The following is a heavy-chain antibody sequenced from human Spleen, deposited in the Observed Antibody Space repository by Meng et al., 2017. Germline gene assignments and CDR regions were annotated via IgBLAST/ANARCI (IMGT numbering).Heavy chain of an antibody. J-gene: IGHJ4*02. V-gene: IGHV4-61*02. CDR3: ARGRRGIAVSENLDY. CDR1: GGSISLSPYY. D-gene: IGHD6-19*01. Sequence: LRLSCPVSGGSISLSPYYWSWIRQPAGKKLEWIGRIYINGSTNYNPPLKSRVAMSVDTSKNQFSLRLSSVTAADTAVYYCARGRRGIAVSENLDYWGQGTLVTVSS. CDR2: IYINGST.